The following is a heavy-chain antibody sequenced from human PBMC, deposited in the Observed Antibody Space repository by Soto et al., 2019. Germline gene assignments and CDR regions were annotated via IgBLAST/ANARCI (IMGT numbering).Heavy chain of an antibody. Sequence: LRLSCAASGFTFSSYGMHWVRQAPGKGLEWVAVIWYDGSNKYYADSVKGRFTISRDNSKNTLYLQMNSLRAEDTAVYYCARDLGANGTTPDYWGQGTLVTVSS. CDR2: IWYDGSNK. V-gene: IGHV3-33*01. D-gene: IGHD1-7*01. CDR1: GFTFSSYG. CDR3: ARDLGANGTTPDY. J-gene: IGHJ4*02.